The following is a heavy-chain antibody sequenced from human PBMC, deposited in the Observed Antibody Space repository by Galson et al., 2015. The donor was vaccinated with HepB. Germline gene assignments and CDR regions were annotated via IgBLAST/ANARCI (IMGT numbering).Heavy chain of an antibody. D-gene: IGHD2/OR15-2a*01. CDR2: ISIYNGDT. Sequence: SVKVSCKASGYIFNNYGISWVRQAPGQGLEWMGWISIYNGDTDYAQKFQGRVTTTTDRSKNTAYMELRSLRFDDTAVYYCARARYSTSPPDYWGQGTLVTVSS. CDR1: GYIFNNYG. CDR3: ARARYSTSPPDY. J-gene: IGHJ4*02. V-gene: IGHV1-18*01.